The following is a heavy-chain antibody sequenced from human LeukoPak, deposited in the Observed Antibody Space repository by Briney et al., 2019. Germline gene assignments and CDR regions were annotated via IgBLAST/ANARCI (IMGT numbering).Heavy chain of an antibody. Sequence: GGSLRLSCAASGFTFSSYGMHWVRQAPGKGLEWVAVIWYDGSNKYYADSVKARFTISGDNSKNTLYLQMNSLRAEDTAVYYCARDPSTYYDFWSGYYKSFYYYYMDVWGKGTTVTVSS. CDR2: IWYDGSNK. J-gene: IGHJ6*03. CDR1: GFTFSSYG. CDR3: ARDPSTYYDFWSGYYKSFYYYYMDV. V-gene: IGHV3-33*01. D-gene: IGHD3-3*01.